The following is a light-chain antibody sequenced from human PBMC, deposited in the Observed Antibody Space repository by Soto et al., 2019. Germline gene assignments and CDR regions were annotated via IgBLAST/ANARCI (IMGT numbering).Light chain of an antibody. J-gene: IGKJ1*01. CDR2: LGS. V-gene: IGKV2-28*01. CDR3: ITT. CDR1: QSLLHSNGYNY. Sequence: DIVMTQSPLSLPVTPGEPASISCRSSQSLLHSNGYNYLDWYLQKPGQSPQLLIYLGSNRASGVPDRFSGSGSGTDFTVKISRVEAEDVGVYYCITTFGQGTKVEIK.